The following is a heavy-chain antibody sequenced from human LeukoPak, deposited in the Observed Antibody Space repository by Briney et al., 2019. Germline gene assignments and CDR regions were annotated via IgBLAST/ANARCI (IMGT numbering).Heavy chain of an antibody. J-gene: IGHJ4*02. V-gene: IGHV3-23*01. CDR1: GFTFSSYA. CDR2: ISGSGGST. Sequence: PGGSLRLSCAASGFTFSSYAMSWVRQAPGKGLEWVSAISGSGGSTYYADSVKGRFTISRDNSKNTLYLQMNSLRAEDTAVYYCAKTPRIQLWPHYFDYWGQGTLVTVSS. D-gene: IGHD5-18*01. CDR3: AKTPRIQLWPHYFDY.